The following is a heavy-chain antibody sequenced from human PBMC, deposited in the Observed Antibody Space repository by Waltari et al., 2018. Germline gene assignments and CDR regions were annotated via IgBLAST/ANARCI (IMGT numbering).Heavy chain of an antibody. CDR2: ISSSSSYI. V-gene: IGHV3-21*01. Sequence: EVQLVESGGGLVKPGGSLRLSCAASGFTFSSYSMNWVRQAPGKGLEWVSSISSSSSYIYYADSVKGRFTIARDNAKNSLYLQMNSLRAEDTAVYYCARDRSSGYFDYWGQGTLVTVSS. CDR3: ARDRSSGYFDY. D-gene: IGHD3-22*01. CDR1: GFTFSSYS. J-gene: IGHJ4*02.